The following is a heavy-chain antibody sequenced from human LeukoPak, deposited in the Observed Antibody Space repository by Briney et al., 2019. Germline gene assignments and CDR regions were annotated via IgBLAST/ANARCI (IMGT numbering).Heavy chain of an antibody. CDR1: GFTFSNYW. D-gene: IGHD2-15*01. J-gene: IGHJ6*03. Sequence: PGGSLRLSCAASGFTFSNYWMSWVRQAPGKGLEWVANIKQDRSEKYYVDSVKGRFTISRDNAKNSLYLQMNSLRAEDTAVYYCARVLRYCSGGNCYSGGLGYMDVWGKGTTVTISS. CDR2: IKQDRSEK. CDR3: ARVLRYCSGGNCYSGGLGYMDV. V-gene: IGHV3-7*03.